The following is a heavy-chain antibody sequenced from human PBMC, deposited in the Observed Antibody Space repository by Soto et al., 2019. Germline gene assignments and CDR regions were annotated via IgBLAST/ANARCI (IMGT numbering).Heavy chain of an antibody. CDR2: ISGSGGST. CDR1: GFTFSSYA. D-gene: IGHD3-22*01. Sequence: EVQLLESGGGLVQPGGSLRLSCAASGFTFSSYAMSWVRQAPGKGLEWVSAISGSGGSTYYADSVKGRFTISRDNSKNTLYLQMNSLRAEDTAVYYCAKDPRHNYYDISGWDHFDYWGQGTLVTVSS. J-gene: IGHJ4*02. CDR3: AKDPRHNYYDISGWDHFDY. V-gene: IGHV3-23*01.